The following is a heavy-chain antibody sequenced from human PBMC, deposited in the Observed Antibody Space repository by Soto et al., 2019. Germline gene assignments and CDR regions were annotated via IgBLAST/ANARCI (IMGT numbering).Heavy chain of an antibody. CDR1: GDSISGYH. J-gene: IGHJ4*02. D-gene: IGHD1-26*01. CDR2: IYSSGST. Sequence: SETLSLTCTVSGDSISGYHWSWIRQPPGKGLEWIGWIYSSGSTNYNPSLKSRVTISVDTSKNQFSLNLSSVTAADTAVYYCARHFIMMLGVTTTSFDYCGRGSLGTVSS. V-gene: IGHV4-59*08. CDR3: ARHFIMMLGVTTTSFDY.